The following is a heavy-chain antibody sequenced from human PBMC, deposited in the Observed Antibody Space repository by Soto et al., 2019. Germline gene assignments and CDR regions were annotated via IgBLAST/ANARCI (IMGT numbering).Heavy chain of an antibody. CDR2: ISYDGSNK. D-gene: IGHD2-15*01. Sequence: QVQLVESGGGVVQPGRSLRLSCAASGFTFSSYAMHWVRQAPGKGLEWVAVISYDGSNKYYADSVKGRFTISRDNSKNTLYLQMNSLRAEDTAVYYCARDGLLGYCSGGSCYSGRWFDPWGQGTLVTVSS. J-gene: IGHJ5*02. CDR3: ARDGLLGYCSGGSCYSGRWFDP. CDR1: GFTFSSYA. V-gene: IGHV3-30-3*01.